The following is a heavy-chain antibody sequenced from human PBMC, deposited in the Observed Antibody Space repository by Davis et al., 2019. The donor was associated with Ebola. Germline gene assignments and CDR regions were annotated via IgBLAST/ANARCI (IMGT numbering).Heavy chain of an antibody. CDR2: IHYSGST. Sequence: SETLSLTCTVSGGSISGYYYNWIRQPPGKGLEWIGYIHYSGSTNYSPSLKSRVTISVDTSKNQFSLKLSSVTAADTAVYYCARGNIVATILAFDIWGQGTMVTVSS. V-gene: IGHV4-59*08. CDR1: GGSISGYY. J-gene: IGHJ3*02. CDR3: ARGNIVATILAFDI. D-gene: IGHD5-12*01.